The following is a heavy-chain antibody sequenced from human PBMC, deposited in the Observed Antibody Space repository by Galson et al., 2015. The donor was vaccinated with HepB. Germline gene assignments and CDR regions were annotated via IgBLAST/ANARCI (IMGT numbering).Heavy chain of an antibody. Sequence: SVKVSCKASGYTFTSYALHWVRQAPGQRLEWVGWFNAGNGNTKYSQKFQGRVTITRDTSASTAYMELGSLTSEDTAVYFCARDSGTYPLPDYWGQGTLVTVSS. J-gene: IGHJ4*02. CDR2: FNAGNGNT. V-gene: IGHV1-3*01. D-gene: IGHD1-26*01. CDR1: GYTFTSYA. CDR3: ARDSGTYPLPDY.